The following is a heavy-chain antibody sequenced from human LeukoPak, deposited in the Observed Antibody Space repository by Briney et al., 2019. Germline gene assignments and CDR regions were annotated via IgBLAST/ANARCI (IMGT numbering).Heavy chain of an antibody. V-gene: IGHV4-39*01. Sequence: SETLSLTCTVSGGSISISSYYWGWIRQPPGKGLEWIGSIYYSGSAYYNPSLKSRVTISVDTSKNQFSLKLSSVTAADTAVYYCARHNCSGGSCYDYWGQGTLVTVSS. CDR3: ARHNCSGGSCYDY. CDR2: IYYSGSA. CDR1: GGSISISSYY. D-gene: IGHD2-15*01. J-gene: IGHJ4*02.